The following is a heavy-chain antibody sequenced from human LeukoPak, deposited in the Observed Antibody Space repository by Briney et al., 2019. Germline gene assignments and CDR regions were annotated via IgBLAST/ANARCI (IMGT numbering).Heavy chain of an antibody. Sequence: GESLKISCKASGYSFTTYWIGWVRRMPEKGLEWMGIIDPSDSETRYTPTFQGQVTISADKSLTTAYLQWNSLRASDTAMYYCARQTAMGRSGDYWGQGTLVTVSS. D-gene: IGHD5-18*01. J-gene: IGHJ4*02. CDR2: IDPSDSET. CDR1: GYSFTTYW. CDR3: ARQTAMGRSGDY. V-gene: IGHV5-51*01.